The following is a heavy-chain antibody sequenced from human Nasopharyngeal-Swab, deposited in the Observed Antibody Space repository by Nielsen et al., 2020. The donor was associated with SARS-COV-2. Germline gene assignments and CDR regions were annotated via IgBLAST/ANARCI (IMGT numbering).Heavy chain of an antibody. Sequence: ASVKVSCKASGYTFTSYDINWVRQATGQGLEWMGWMNPNSGNTGYAQKFQGRVTITRDTSASTAYMELSSLRSEDTAVYYCARDRIDSGFDYWGQGTLVTVSS. CDR3: ARDRIDSGFDY. CDR1: GYTFTSYD. D-gene: IGHD3-10*01. V-gene: IGHV1-8*01. J-gene: IGHJ4*02. CDR2: MNPNSGNT.